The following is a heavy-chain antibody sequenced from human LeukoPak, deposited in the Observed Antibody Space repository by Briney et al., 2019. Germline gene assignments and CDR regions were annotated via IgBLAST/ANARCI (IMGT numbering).Heavy chain of an antibody. Sequence: ASVKVSCKASGYTFTSYDINWVRQATGQGLEWMGWVNPNSGNTGYAQKFQGRVTMTRNTSISTAYMELSSLRSEDTAVYYCARGIGPKWFGELYWFDPWGQGTLVTVSS. CDR3: ARGIGPKWFGELYWFDP. J-gene: IGHJ5*02. D-gene: IGHD3-10*01. CDR2: VNPNSGNT. CDR1: GYTFTSYD. V-gene: IGHV1-8*01.